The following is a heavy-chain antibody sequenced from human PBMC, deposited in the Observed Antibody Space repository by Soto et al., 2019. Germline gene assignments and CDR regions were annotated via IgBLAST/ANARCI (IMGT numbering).Heavy chain of an antibody. D-gene: IGHD2-15*01. CDR2: MNPDSGDT. CDR1: GYPFIAFD. J-gene: IGHJ4*02. CDR3: VRQPGGVATPGDDS. Sequence: QVKLVQSGAEVRKPGASVKVSCEASGYPFIAFDINWVRQAAGQGLEWMGWMNPDSGDTAFARRFQDRITMTRTTSISKAYMELSRLTSDDTAVYYCVRQPGGVATPGDDSWGQGTLVSVSS. V-gene: IGHV1-8*01.